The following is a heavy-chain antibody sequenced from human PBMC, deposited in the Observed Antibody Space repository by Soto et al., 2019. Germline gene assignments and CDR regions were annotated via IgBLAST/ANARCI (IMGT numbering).Heavy chain of an antibody. V-gene: IGHV3-23*01. CDR2: ISGSGGST. Sequence: EVQLLESGGGLIQPGGSLRLSCAASGFTFSSYAMSWVRQAPGKGLEWVSAISGSGGSTYYADSVRGRFTLSRDNSKNTLYLQMNRLRAEDTAVYYFAKDGIREWLLAYYFYYWGQGTLVTGSS. CDR3: AKDGIREWLLAYYFYY. J-gene: IGHJ4*02. D-gene: IGHD3-3*01. CDR1: GFTFSSYA.